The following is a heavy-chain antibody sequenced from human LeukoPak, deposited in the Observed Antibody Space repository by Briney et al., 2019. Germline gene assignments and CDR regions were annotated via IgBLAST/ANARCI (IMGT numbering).Heavy chain of an antibody. CDR2: VIHSGRA. D-gene: IGHD7-27*01. V-gene: IGHV4-34*12. Sequence: SETLSLTCTVSGGSISSYYGSWIRQPPGKGLEWIGEVIHSGRANCNPSLESRATITADTSKNQFSLKVTSVTAADTATDYCARHLTGERAFDIWGQGTLVTVSS. J-gene: IGHJ3*02. CDR1: GGSISSYY. CDR3: ARHLTGERAFDI.